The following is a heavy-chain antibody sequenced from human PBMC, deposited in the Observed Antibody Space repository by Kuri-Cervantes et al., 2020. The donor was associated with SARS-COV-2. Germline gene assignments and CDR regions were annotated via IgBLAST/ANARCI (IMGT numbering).Heavy chain of an antibody. Sequence: SETLSLTCTVSGGSISGSSYYWGWIRQPPGKGLEWIGSIYYSGSTNYNPSLKSRVTISVDTSKNQFSLKLSSVTAADTAVYYCAREGIAAAGTSIYYYMDVWGKGTTVTVSS. V-gene: IGHV4-39*07. D-gene: IGHD6-13*01. CDR1: GGSISGSSYY. J-gene: IGHJ6*03. CDR2: IYYSGST. CDR3: AREGIAAAGTSIYYYMDV.